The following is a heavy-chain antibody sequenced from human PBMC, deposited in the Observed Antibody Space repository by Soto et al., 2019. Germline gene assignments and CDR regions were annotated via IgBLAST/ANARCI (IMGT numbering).Heavy chain of an antibody. D-gene: IGHD6-6*01. J-gene: IGHJ4*02. V-gene: IGHV1-3*01. CDR1: GYTFTSYA. CDR3: ARDGVASQDSSSPDYYFDD. CDR2: INAGNGNT. Sequence: ASVKVSCKASGYTFTSYAMHWVRQAPGQRLEWMGWINAGNGNTKYSQKFQGRVTITRDTSASTAYMELSSLRSEDTAVYYCARDGVASQDSSSPDYYFDDWGKGTLVTVAS.